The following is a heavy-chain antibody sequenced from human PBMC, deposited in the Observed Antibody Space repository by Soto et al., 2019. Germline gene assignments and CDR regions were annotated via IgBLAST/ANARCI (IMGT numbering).Heavy chain of an antibody. Sequence: EVQLLESGGGWVQPGGFLRLSCAASGFTFRNYAMSWVRQAPGKGLEWVSTISGSGGSTYYADSVKGRFTISRDNSQNTRYLQMNSLRAEYTAVYYCAKTTVIVGYYYGMDVWGQGTTVTVSS. J-gene: IGHJ6*02. CDR1: GFTFRNYA. D-gene: IGHD4-17*01. CDR3: AKTTVIVGYYYGMDV. CDR2: ISGSGGST. V-gene: IGHV3-23*01.